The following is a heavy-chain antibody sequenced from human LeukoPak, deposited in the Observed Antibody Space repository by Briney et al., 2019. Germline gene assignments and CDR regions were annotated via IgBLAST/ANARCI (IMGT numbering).Heavy chain of an antibody. Sequence: PGGSLRLSCAVSGFTVSSNYMTWVRQAPGKGLEWASVIYSGGNTYYADSVKGRFSISRDNSKNTVYLQMNILRAEDTAVYYCARLVTGTTVINSGWFDPWGQGTLVTVSS. CDR1: GFTVSSNY. V-gene: IGHV3-66*04. CDR2: IYSGGNT. D-gene: IGHD4-23*01. CDR3: ARLVTGTTVINSGWFDP. J-gene: IGHJ5*02.